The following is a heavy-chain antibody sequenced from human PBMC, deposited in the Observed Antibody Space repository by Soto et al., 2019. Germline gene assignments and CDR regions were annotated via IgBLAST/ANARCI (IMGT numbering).Heavy chain of an antibody. CDR3: ASIGPYGHFAAEYFQH. Sequence: QVQLQESGPGLVKPSGTLSLTCAVSGGSISSSNWWSWVRQPPGKGLEWIGEIYHSGSTNYNPSLKSRVTISVDKSQNQFSLKLSSVTAADTAVYYCASIGPYGHFAAEYFQHWGQGTLVTVSS. CDR2: IYHSGST. J-gene: IGHJ1*01. CDR1: GGSISSSNW. D-gene: IGHD3-10*01. V-gene: IGHV4-4*02.